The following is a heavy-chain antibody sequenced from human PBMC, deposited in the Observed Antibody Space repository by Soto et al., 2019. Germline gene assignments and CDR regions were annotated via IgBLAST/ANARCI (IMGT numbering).Heavy chain of an antibody. V-gene: IGHV3-33*01. J-gene: IGHJ4*02. CDR2: IWFDGNKK. CDR3: ARSSRLGIDF. CDR1: GVTFNTHG. D-gene: IGHD6-19*01. Sequence: QVQLVESGGGVVQPGRSLRLSCAASGVTFNTHGMHWVRQAPGRGLEWVAVIWFDGNKKYYEDSVAGRFTISRDNSVSVLYLQMDNLRAQDTGFYYCARSSRLGIDFWGQGTLLSVSS.